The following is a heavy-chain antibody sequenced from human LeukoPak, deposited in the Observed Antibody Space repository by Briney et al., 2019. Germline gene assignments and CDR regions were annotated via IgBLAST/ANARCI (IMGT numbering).Heavy chain of an antibody. Sequence: SETLSLTCTVPAGSISSYYWSWIRQPPGKGLEWIRYIYYSGSTSYNPSLRSRVTLSVDRSKSQFSLKLSSVTAADTAVYYCAGHGGGHVDYWGQGTLVTVSS. CDR3: AGHGGGHVDY. D-gene: IGHD2-15*01. J-gene: IGHJ4*02. CDR2: IYYSGST. CDR1: AGSISSYY. V-gene: IGHV4-59*08.